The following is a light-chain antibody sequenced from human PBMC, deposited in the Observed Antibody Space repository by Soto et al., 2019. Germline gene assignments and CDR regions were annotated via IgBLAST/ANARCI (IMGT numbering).Light chain of an antibody. CDR2: SAS. CDR1: QTISGF. Sequence: DIQMTQSPSSLSAFVGDRVTITCRASQTISGFLNWYQQKPGKASGLLIYSASTLQSGVPSRFSGSGSGTEFTLTISSLQPEDFATYYCQQSYTTLGTFGQGTTVEVK. CDR3: QQSYTTLGT. V-gene: IGKV1-39*01. J-gene: IGKJ1*01.